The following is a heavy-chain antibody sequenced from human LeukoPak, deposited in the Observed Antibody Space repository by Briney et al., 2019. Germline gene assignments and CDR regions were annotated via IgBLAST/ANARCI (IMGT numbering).Heavy chain of an antibody. V-gene: IGHV4-4*09. Sequence: PSETLSLTCTVSGASMRNYYWSRIRQTPEKGLEWMGYIHATGGSNYYPSLKSRLTASIDTSRNQLSLKLTSVTAADTAVYFCARLGSYHDFWGQGALVTVSS. D-gene: IGHD1-26*01. CDR1: GASMRNYY. J-gene: IGHJ4*02. CDR3: ARLGSYHDF. CDR2: IHATGGS.